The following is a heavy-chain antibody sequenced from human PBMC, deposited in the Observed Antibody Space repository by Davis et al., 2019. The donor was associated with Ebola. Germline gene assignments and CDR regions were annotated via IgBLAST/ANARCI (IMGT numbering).Heavy chain of an antibody. CDR1: GFIFRTNW. J-gene: IGHJ4*02. D-gene: IGHD3-16*01. Sequence: HTGGSLRLSCAASGFIFRTNWMQWVRQAPGKGLVWVSRINSDGSFTSYGDSVKGRFTISRDNAKNTLYLQMTSLRADDTAVYYCATDPYGGNPQSADYWGQGSLVTVSS. CDR2: INSDGSFT. V-gene: IGHV3-74*01. CDR3: ATDPYGGNPQSADY.